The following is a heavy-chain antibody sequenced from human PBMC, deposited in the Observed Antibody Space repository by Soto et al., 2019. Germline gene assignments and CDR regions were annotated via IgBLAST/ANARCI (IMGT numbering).Heavy chain of an antibody. J-gene: IGHJ4*02. CDR3: ARGAALVRYFDWLPRPHFDY. CDR2: IYYSGST. V-gene: IGHV4-31*03. CDR1: GGSISSGGYY. Sequence: SETLSLTCTVSGGSISSGGYYWSWIRQHPGKGLEWIGYIYYSGSTYYNPSLKSRVTISVDTSKNQFSLKLSSVTAADTAVYYCARGAALVRYFDWLPRPHFDYWGQGSLVTVSS. D-gene: IGHD3-9*01.